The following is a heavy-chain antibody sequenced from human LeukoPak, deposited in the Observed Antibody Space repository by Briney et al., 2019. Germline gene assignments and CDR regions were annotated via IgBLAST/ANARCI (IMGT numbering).Heavy chain of an antibody. CDR3: ASTYYDSSGMFDY. CDR2: IYYSGST. Sequence: SETLSLTCTVSGGSISSSSYYWGWIRQPPGKGLEWSGSIYYSGSTYYNPSLKSRVTISVDTSKNQFSLKLSSVTAADTAVYYCASTYYDSSGMFDYWGQGTLVTVSS. J-gene: IGHJ4*02. D-gene: IGHD3-22*01. V-gene: IGHV4-39*07. CDR1: GGSISSSSYY.